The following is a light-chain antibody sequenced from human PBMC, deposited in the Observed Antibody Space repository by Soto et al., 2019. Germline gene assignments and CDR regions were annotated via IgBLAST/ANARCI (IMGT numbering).Light chain of an antibody. V-gene: IGKV1-5*03. CDR2: KTS. J-gene: IGKJ2*01. CDR1: QSITNW. Sequence: DSQMTQAPSTLSASVGDRVNITCRASQSITNWLAWYQQKPGKAPSLLIYKTSALESGVPPRFSGSGSGTEFTLTISSLQPDDFATYYCQQYDSYPYTFGQGTKVDIK. CDR3: QQYDSYPYT.